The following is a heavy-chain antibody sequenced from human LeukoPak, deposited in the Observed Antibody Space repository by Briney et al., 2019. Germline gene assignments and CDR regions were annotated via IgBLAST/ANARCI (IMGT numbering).Heavy chain of an antibody. Sequence: SETLSLTCTVSGGSISSYYWIWIRQPPGKGLEWIGHIYYSGSTNYNPSLKSRVTISVDTSKNQFSLKLSSVTAADTAVYYCARRELGATYDYWGQGTLVTVSS. CDR1: GGSISSYY. D-gene: IGHD1-26*01. J-gene: IGHJ4*02. CDR3: ARRELGATYDY. CDR2: IYYSGST. V-gene: IGHV4-59*01.